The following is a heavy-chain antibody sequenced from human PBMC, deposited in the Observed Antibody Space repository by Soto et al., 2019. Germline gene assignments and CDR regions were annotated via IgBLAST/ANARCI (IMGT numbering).Heavy chain of an antibody. D-gene: IGHD6-13*01. CDR3: ARRAAAGPFDY. CDR2: ISSSSSTI. Sequence: ESGGGLVQPGGSLRLSCAPSGFTFSIYSMIWVRQAPGKGLEWVSYISSSSSTIYYADSVKGRFTISRDNAKNSLYLQMNSLRAEDTAVYYCARRAAAGPFDYWGQGTLVTVSS. CDR1: GFTFSIYS. J-gene: IGHJ4*02. V-gene: IGHV3-48*01.